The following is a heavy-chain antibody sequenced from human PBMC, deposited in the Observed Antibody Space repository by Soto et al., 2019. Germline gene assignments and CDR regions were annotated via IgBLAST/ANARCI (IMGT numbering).Heavy chain of an antibody. CDR1: GYTFTGYY. CDR2: INPNSGGT. D-gene: IGHD3-10*01. Sequence: ASVEVSCKASGYTFTGYYMHWVRQAHGQGLERMGWINPNSGGTNYAQKFQGRVTMTRDTSISTAYMELSRLRSDDTAVYYCARGPYGSGTHYYYYGMDVWGQGTTVTVSS. J-gene: IGHJ6*02. V-gene: IGHV1-2*02. CDR3: ARGPYGSGTHYYYYGMDV.